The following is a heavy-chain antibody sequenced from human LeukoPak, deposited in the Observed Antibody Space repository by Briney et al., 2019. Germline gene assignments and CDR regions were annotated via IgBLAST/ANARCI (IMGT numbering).Heavy chain of an antibody. D-gene: IGHD3-9*01. CDR2: IYYSGST. Sequence: SETLSLTCTVSGGSISSSSYYWGWIRQPPGKGLEWIGSIYYSGSTYYNPSLKSRVTISVDTSKNQFSLKLSSVTAADTAVYYCARVSRPVHYDILKWFDPWGQGTLVTVSS. CDR3: ARVSRPVHYDILKWFDP. CDR1: GGSISSSSYY. V-gene: IGHV4-39*07. J-gene: IGHJ5*02.